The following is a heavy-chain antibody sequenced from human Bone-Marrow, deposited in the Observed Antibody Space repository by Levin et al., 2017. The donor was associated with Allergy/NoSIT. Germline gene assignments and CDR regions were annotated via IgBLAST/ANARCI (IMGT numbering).Heavy chain of an antibody. V-gene: IGHV3-7*04. Sequence: GGSLRLSCAASGFTFSDYWMTWVRQAPGKGPEWVANIKLDGSEKNYVDSVKGRFTISRDNTMNSLYLQVNSLRAEDTAVYYCARDLTPYNSGWYDALDIWGQGTMVTVSS. CDR3: ARDLTPYNSGWYDALDI. D-gene: IGHD6-19*01. CDR2: IKLDGSEK. J-gene: IGHJ3*02. CDR1: GFTFSDYW.